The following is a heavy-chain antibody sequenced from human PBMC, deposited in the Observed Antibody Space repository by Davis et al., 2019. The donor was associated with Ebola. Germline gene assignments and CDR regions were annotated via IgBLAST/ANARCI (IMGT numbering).Heavy chain of an antibody. CDR1: GFIFSSYD. CDR3: VRDFRSGFDI. D-gene: IGHD3-3*01. V-gene: IGHV3-33*01. J-gene: IGHJ3*02. CDR2: LWYDGSSK. Sequence: GGSLRLSCAASGFIFSSYDMHWVRQAPGKGLQWVAVLWYDGSSKYYADSVKGRFTISRDNSENTLYLQMNSLRAEDTAVYYCVRDFRSGFDIWGQGTMVTVSS.